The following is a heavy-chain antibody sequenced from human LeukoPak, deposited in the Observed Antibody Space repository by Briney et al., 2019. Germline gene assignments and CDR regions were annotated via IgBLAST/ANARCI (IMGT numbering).Heavy chain of an antibody. CDR3: ARGGGGNSDFLTTYTGASLSFDY. J-gene: IGHJ4*02. CDR1: GFTLSSYA. Sequence: GGSLRLSCVASGFTLSSYAVSWVRQAPGKGLQWVSSLGISGGYAWYAGSVKGRFTISRDSSKNTLYLQMDRLGAEDTAVYYCARGGGGNSDFLTTYTGASLSFDYWGQGALVTVSS. V-gene: IGHV3-23*01. CDR2: LGISGGYA. D-gene: IGHD3-9*01.